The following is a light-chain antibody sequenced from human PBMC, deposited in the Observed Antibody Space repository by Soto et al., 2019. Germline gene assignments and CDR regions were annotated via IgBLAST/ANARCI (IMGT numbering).Light chain of an antibody. Sequence: SYELTQPPSVSVAPGQTANISCGGNNIGSKSVHWYQQKPGQAPVLVIYYDSDRPSGIPERFSGSNSGNTANLTISRVEAGDEADYFCQVWDSDRDHVVFGGGTKLTVL. V-gene: IGLV3-21*02. J-gene: IGLJ2*01. CDR1: NIGSKS. CDR3: QVWDSDRDHVV. CDR2: YDS.